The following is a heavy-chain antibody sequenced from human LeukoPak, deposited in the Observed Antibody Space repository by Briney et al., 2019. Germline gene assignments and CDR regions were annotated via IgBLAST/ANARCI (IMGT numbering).Heavy chain of an antibody. J-gene: IGHJ6*03. CDR1: GFTFSSYG. CDR3: AKGRYYYYYMDV. Sequence: PGGSLRLSCAASGFTFSSYGMSWVRQAPGKGLEWVSAISGSGGSTYYADSVKGRFTISRDNSKNTLYLQMNSLRTEDTAVYYCAKGRYYYYYMDVWGKGTTVTISS. V-gene: IGHV3-23*01. CDR2: ISGSGGST.